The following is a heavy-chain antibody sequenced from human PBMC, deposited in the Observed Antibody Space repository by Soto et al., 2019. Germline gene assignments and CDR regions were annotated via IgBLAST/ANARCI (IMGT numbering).Heavy chain of an antibody. Sequence: QVQLQESGPGLVKPSETLSLTCSVSGGSISGYYWSWIRRPPGKGLEWIGYIYDTGSTKDNPSLKSRVTISIDTSKNQFSLRLSSVTAADTAVYYCAREQWLVRGVFDYWGQGTLVTVSS. CDR3: AREQWLVRGVFDY. CDR2: IYDTGST. CDR1: GGSISGYY. V-gene: IGHV4-59*01. J-gene: IGHJ4*02. D-gene: IGHD6-19*01.